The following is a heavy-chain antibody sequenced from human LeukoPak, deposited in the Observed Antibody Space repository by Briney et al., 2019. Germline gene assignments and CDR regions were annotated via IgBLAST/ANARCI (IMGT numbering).Heavy chain of an antibody. CDR1: GGSIGNYS. V-gene: IGHV4-59*01. CDR2: IYYSVST. Sequence: SETLSLTCTVSGGSIGNYSWSWIWQPPGKGLEWIGYIYYSVSTDYNPSLKSRVTISADTSKNHFSLRLTSVTAADTAVYYCARFRGGSAYYLDYWGQGTLVTVSS. J-gene: IGHJ4*02. CDR3: ARFRGGSAYYLDY. D-gene: IGHD2-15*01.